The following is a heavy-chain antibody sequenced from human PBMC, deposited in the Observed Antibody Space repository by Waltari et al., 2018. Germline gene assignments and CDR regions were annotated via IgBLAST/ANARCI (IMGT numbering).Heavy chain of an antibody. CDR3: ARGTYYYDSSGYPAYYFDY. CDR1: GGTFSSYA. J-gene: IGHJ4*02. D-gene: IGHD3-22*01. Sequence: QVQLVQSGAEVKKPGSSVKVSCKASGGTFSSYAISWVRQAPGQGLEWMGGIIPSFGTANYAQKFQGRVTITADESTSTAYMELSSLRSEDTAVYYCARGTYYYDSSGYPAYYFDYWGQGTLVTVSS. CDR2: IIPSFGTA. V-gene: IGHV1-69*12.